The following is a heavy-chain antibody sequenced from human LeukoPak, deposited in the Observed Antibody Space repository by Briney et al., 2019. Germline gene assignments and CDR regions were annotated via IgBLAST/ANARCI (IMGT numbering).Heavy chain of an antibody. V-gene: IGHV4-34*01. J-gene: IGHJ4*02. CDR2: INHSGST. D-gene: IGHD6-19*01. Sequence: SETLSLTCAVYGGSFSGYYWSWIRQPPGKGLEWIGEINHSGSTNYNPSLKSRVTISVDKSKNQFSLKLSSVTAADTAVYYCARVGRGSGWYGGIISYFDYWGQGTLVTVSS. CDR1: GGSFSGYY. CDR3: ARVGRGSGWYGGIISYFDY.